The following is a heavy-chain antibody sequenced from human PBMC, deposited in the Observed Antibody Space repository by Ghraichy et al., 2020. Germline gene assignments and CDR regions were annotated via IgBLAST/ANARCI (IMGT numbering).Heavy chain of an antibody. CDR3: ARDSGSGYYYSYAFDI. V-gene: IGHV4-59*01. CDR2: IYYSGST. CDR1: GGSISSYY. J-gene: IGHJ3*02. D-gene: IGHD3-22*01. Sequence: SQTLSLTCTVSGGSISSYYWSWIRQPPGKGLEWIGYIYYSGSTNYNPSLKSRVTISVDTSKNQFSLKLSSVTAADTAVYYCARDSGSGYYYSYAFDIWGQGTMVTVSS.